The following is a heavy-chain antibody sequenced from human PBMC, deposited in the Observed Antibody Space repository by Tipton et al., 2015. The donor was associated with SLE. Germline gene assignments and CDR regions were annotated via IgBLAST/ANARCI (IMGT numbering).Heavy chain of an antibody. V-gene: IGHV1-18*01. CDR1: GYTFTNYG. J-gene: IGHJ4*02. CDR2: INAQKDNT. Sequence: QLVQSGPEVKKPGASVRVSCKASGYTFTNYGVSWVRQAPGQGLEWMGWINAQKDNTKYGQNIQGRVTMTTDTSTSTAYMDLRSLRSDDTAVYYCARGGSGWYVDHWGQGTLVTVSS. D-gene: IGHD6-19*01. CDR3: ARGGSGWYVDH.